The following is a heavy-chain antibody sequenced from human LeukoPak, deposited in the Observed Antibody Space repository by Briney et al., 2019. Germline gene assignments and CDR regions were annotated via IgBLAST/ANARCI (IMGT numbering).Heavy chain of an antibody. CDR3: ARLPCDILTGYYTYYFDY. V-gene: IGHV4-39*01. Sequence: SETLSLTCTVSGGSISSSSYYWGWIRQPPGKGLEWIGSIYFSGSTYYNPSLKSRVTISVDTSKNQFSLKLSSVTAADTAVYYCARLPCDILTGYYTYYFDYWGQGTLVTVSS. J-gene: IGHJ4*02. D-gene: IGHD3-9*01. CDR1: GGSISSSSYY. CDR2: IYFSGST.